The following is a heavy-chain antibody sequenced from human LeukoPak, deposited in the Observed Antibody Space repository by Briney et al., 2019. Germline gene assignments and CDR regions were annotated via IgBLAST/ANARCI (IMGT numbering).Heavy chain of an antibody. CDR2: ISSSSSTI. CDR1: GFTFSSYG. Sequence: GGSLRLSCAASGFTFSSYGMTWVRQAPGKGLEWVSYISSSSSTIYYADPVKGRFTISRDNAKNSLYLQMNSLRAEDTAVYYCARRSPPVAESYLLRYFDPAWDYWGQGTLVTVSS. J-gene: IGHJ4*02. CDR3: ARRSPPVAESYLLRYFDPAWDY. D-gene: IGHD3-9*01. V-gene: IGHV3-48*04.